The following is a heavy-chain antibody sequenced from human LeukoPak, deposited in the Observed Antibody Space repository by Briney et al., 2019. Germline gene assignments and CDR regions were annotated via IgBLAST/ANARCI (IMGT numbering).Heavy chain of an antibody. Sequence: ASVKVSCKASGYTFSNYDINWVRQAPGQGLEWVGWMKPNTGATGYAAKFQGRVTMTREISTSTAYMELSSLTSEDTAVYFCARTYYESCPNPNWFDPWGQGTLVTVSS. J-gene: IGHJ5*02. CDR3: ARTYYESCPNPNWFDP. V-gene: IGHV1-8*01. D-gene: IGHD3-22*01. CDR1: GYTFSNYD. CDR2: MKPNTGAT.